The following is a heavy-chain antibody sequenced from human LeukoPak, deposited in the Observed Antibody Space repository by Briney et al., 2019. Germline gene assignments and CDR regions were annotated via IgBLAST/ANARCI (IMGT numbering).Heavy chain of an antibody. D-gene: IGHD1-26*01. V-gene: IGHV3-9*01. J-gene: IGHJ4*02. Sequence: GGSLRLSCAASGFTFDDYAMRWVRQAPGKGLEWVSSISWNSGSIGYADSVKGRFTISRDNAKNSLYLQMNSLRAEDTALYYCAKDLVGELTGYFDYWGQGTLVTVSS. CDR3: AKDLVGELTGYFDY. CDR1: GFTFDDYA. CDR2: ISWNSGSI.